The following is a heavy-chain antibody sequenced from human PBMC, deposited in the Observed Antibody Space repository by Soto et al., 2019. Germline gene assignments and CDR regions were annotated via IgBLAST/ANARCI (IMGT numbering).Heavy chain of an antibody. Sequence: EVQLLESGGGLVQPGGSLRLSCAASGFTFSSYAMSWVRQAPGKGLEWVSAISGSGGSTYYADSVKGRFTISRDNSKNTLYLQMNSLRAEDTAVYYCAKDPLYDYIWGNWYFDYWGHGTLVTVSS. CDR1: GFTFSSYA. CDR3: AKDPLYDYIWGNWYFDY. V-gene: IGHV3-23*01. D-gene: IGHD3-16*01. J-gene: IGHJ4*01. CDR2: ISGSGGST.